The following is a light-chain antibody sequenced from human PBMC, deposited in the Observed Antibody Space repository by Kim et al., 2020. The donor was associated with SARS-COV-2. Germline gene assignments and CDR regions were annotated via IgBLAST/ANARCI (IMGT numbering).Light chain of an antibody. CDR2: GAS. J-gene: IGKJ4*01. V-gene: IGKV3-15*01. Sequence: EIVMTQSPATLSVSPGERTTLSCRASQGVHSNLAWYQQKPGQAPRLLIYGASTRSTGIPARFSGSGSGTEFSLTISSLQSEDLAVYYCQKYNNWPLTFGGGTKVDIK. CDR3: QKYNNWPLT. CDR1: QGVHSN.